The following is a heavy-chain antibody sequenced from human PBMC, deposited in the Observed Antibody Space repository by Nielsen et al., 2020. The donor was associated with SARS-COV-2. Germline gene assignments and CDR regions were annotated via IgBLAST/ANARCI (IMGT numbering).Heavy chain of an antibody. CDR2: IRYDGSNK. CDR3: VRGLQVPNGLAHR. V-gene: IGHV3-30*02. Sequence: GGSLRLSCAASGFTFSSYGMHWVRQAPGKGLEWVAFIRYDGSNKYYADSVKGRFTISRDNAKNTLYLQMNSLRAEDTAVYYCVRGLQVPNGLAHRWGQGTLVTVSS. D-gene: IGHD3-16*01. CDR1: GFTFSSYG. J-gene: IGHJ4*02.